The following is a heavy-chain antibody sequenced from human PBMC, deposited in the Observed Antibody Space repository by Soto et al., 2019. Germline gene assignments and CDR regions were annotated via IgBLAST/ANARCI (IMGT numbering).Heavy chain of an antibody. CDR1: GGSISSYY. Sequence: SETLSLTCTVSGGSISSYYWSWIRQPPGKGLEWIGYIYYSGSTNYNPSLKSRVTISVDTSKNQFSLKLSSVTAADTAVYYCARYIAPGKSDAFDIRGQGTMVTVSS. J-gene: IGHJ3*02. CDR2: IYYSGST. V-gene: IGHV4-59*01. D-gene: IGHD6-13*01. CDR3: ARYIAPGKSDAFDI.